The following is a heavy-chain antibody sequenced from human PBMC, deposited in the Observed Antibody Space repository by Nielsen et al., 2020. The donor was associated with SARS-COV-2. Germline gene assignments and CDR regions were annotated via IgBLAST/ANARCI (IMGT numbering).Heavy chain of an antibody. CDR3: SREGDSPHLDV. D-gene: IGHD1-26*01. CDR1: GFPFSSFA. CDR2: ISYDGSFD. J-gene: IGHJ4*02. Sequence: GESLKISCAASGFPFSSFAMHWVRQAPGKGLEWVAVISYDGSFDKYGGAVKGRFTISRDNSKNTLYLQMDNLRVEDTAVYYCSREGDSPHLDVWGQGTLVTVSS. V-gene: IGHV3-30*04.